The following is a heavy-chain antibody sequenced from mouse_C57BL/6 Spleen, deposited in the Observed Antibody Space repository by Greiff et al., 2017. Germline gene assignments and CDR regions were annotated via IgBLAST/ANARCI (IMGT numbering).Heavy chain of an antibody. CDR2: IHYDGSST. CDR1: GFTFSDSY. V-gene: IGHV5-16*01. CDR3: ARVGRAWFAY. J-gene: IGHJ3*01. Sequence: EVTLVESEGGLVQPGSSMKLSCSASGFTFSDSYMALVRQVPQKGQEWVANIHYDGSSTYYLDTWKSRFIISRNNAKNILYLQVSSLKSEDTATYYCARVGRAWFAYWGQGTLVTVSA.